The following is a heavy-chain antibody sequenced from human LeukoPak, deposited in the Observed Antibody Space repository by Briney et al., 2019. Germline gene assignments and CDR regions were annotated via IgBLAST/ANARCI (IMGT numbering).Heavy chain of an antibody. J-gene: IGHJ6*04. Sequence: PGRSLRLCCAASGFTFSSYAMHWGRQAPGKGLEWVAVISYDGSNKYYADSVKGRFTISRDNSKNTLYLQMNSLRAEDTAVYYCAREGGGSCYSSVCYYYGMDVWGKGTTVTVSS. D-gene: IGHD2-15*01. CDR3: AREGGGSCYSSVCYYYGMDV. CDR1: GFTFSSYA. CDR2: ISYDGSNK. V-gene: IGHV3-30*04.